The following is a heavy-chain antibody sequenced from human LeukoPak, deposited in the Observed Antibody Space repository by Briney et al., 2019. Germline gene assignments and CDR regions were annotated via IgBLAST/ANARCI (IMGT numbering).Heavy chain of an antibody. Sequence: KTGGSLRLSCAASEFSLNSYSMNWVRQAPGKGLEWVSSTSPEYSDSVKGRFSISRDNAKNSLSLQMDTLTAEDTAVYYCARDFRNGYGHRYFDLWGRGTLVTVSS. V-gene: IGHV3-21*01. CDR3: ARDFRNGYGHRYFDL. J-gene: IGHJ2*01. CDR2: TSP. D-gene: IGHD4-17*01. CDR1: EFSLNSYS.